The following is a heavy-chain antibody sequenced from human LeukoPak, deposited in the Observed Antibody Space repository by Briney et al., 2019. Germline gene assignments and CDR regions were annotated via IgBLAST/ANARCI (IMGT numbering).Heavy chain of an antibody. D-gene: IGHD3-22*01. CDR2: ISPDGSKK. CDR1: GFTFSSYG. Sequence: GGSLRLSCAASGFTFSSYGMHWVRQAPGKGLEWVAVISPDGSKKYCADSVKGRFTISRDNAKNSLYLQMNSLRAEDTAVYYCAKEPYYDCSGSFDFWGQGTLVTVSS. J-gene: IGHJ4*02. V-gene: IGHV3-30*18. CDR3: AKEPYYDCSGSFDF.